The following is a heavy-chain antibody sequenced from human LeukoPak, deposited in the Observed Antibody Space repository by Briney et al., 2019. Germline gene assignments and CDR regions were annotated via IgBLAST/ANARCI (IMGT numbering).Heavy chain of an antibody. CDR2: IYYSGST. D-gene: IGHD5/OR15-5a*01. V-gene: IGHV4-59*08. CDR1: GGSISSYY. CDR3: ARHEAGLPFYYYYYGMDV. J-gene: IGHJ6*02. Sequence: SETLSLTCTVSGGSISSYYWSWIRQPPGKGLEWIGYIYYSGSTNYNPSLKSRVTISVDTSKNQFSLKLSSVTAADTAVYYCARHEAGLPFYYYYYGMDVWGQGTTATVSS.